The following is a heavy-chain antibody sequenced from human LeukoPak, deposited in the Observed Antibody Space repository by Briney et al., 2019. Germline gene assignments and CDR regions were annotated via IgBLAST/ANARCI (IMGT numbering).Heavy chain of an antibody. CDR2: ISYDGSNK. J-gene: IGHJ4*02. V-gene: IGHV3-30*04. D-gene: IGHD5-18*01. Sequence: GGSLRLSCAASGFTFSSYAMHWVRQAPGKGLEWVAVISYDGSNKYYAGSVKGRFTISRDNSKNTLYLQMNSLRAEDTAVYYCARDGGYSYGYFDYWGQGTLVTVSS. CDR1: GFTFSSYA. CDR3: ARDGGYSYGYFDY.